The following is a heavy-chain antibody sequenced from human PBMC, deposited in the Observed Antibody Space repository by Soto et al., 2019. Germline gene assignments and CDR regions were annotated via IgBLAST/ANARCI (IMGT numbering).Heavy chain of an antibody. CDR2: ISPSGSP. Sequence: PSETLSLTCSVSGGSVNIGGYSWSWIRQPPGKGLEWIGFISPSGSPAYNPSLKSRVTISVDRSNNQISLELSSVTAADTAVYYCARGVLAWGPGTLVTV. D-gene: IGHD2-8*01. CDR3: ARGVLA. J-gene: IGHJ5*02. V-gene: IGHV4-30-2*01. CDR1: GGSVNIGGYS.